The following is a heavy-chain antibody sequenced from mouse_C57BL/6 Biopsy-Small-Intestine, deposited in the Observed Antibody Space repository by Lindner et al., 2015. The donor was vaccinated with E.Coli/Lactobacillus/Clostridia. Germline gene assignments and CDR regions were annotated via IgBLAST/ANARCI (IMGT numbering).Heavy chain of an antibody. CDR3: ARHYYGGSYFAY. CDR1: GYTFTGYW. CDR2: ILPGSGST. Sequence: VQLQESGAELMKPGASVKLSCKATGYTFTGYWIEWVKQRPGHGLEWIGEILPGSGSTNYNEKFKGKATFTADTSSNTAYMQLSSLTTEDSAIYYCARHYYGGSYFAYWGQGTLVTVSA. D-gene: IGHD1-1*01. V-gene: IGHV1-9*01. J-gene: IGHJ3*01.